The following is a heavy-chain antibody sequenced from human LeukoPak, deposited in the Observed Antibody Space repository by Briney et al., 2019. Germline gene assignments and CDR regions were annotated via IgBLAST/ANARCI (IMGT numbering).Heavy chain of an antibody. J-gene: IGHJ4*02. CDR3: ARGYRINWNYYFDY. Sequence: GASVKVSCKASGYTFTSYGISWVRQAPGQGLEWMAWISAYSGNTNYAQKLQDRVTMTTDTSTSTAYMELRSLRSDDTAVYYCARGYRINWNYYFDYWGQGTLVTVSS. D-gene: IGHD1-7*01. CDR1: GYTFTSYG. CDR2: ISAYSGNT. V-gene: IGHV1-18*01.